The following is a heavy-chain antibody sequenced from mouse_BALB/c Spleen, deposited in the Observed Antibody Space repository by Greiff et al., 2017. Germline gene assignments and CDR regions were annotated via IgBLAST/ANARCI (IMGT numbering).Heavy chain of an antibody. CDR2: ISYSGST. J-gene: IGHJ4*01. CDR3: ARSAYYGNLYAMDY. D-gene: IGHD2-10*01. V-gene: IGHV3-2*02. Sequence: VQLKESGPGLVKPSQSLSLTCTVTGYSITSDYAWNWIRQFPGNKLEWMGYISYSGSTSYNPSLKSRISITRDTSKNQFFLQLNSVTTEDTATYYCARSAYYGNLYAMDYWGQGTSVTVSS. CDR1: GYSITSDYA.